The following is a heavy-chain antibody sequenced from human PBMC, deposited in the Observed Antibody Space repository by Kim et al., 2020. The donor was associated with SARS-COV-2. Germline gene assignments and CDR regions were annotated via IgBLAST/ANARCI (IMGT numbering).Heavy chain of an antibody. D-gene: IGHD1-1*01. J-gene: IGHJ4*02. CDR2: ISGSGGST. Sequence: GGSLRLSCAASGFTFSSYAMSWVRQAPGKGLEWVSAISGSGGSTYYADSVKGRFTISRDNSKNTLYLQMNSLRAEDTAVYYCATFNRDGNENSYYFDYWGQGTLVTVSS. V-gene: IGHV3-23*01. CDR3: ATFNRDGNENSYYFDY. CDR1: GFTFSSYA.